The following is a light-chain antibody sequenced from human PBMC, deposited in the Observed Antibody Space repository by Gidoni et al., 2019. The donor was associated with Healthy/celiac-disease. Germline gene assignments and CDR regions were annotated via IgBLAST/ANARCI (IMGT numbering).Light chain of an antibody. J-gene: IGLJ2*01. CDR2: EGS. Sequence: QAGLTQPAAVAGSTGQSITISCTGTSSDVGSYNLVSWYQQHPGNAPKLMIYEGSKRPSGVSHRFSGSTSGNPASLSFSGLQSDVEAASSCCSYAGTVVFGGGTTLTVL. V-gene: IGLV2-23*01. CDR3: CSYAGTVV. CDR1: SSDVGSYNL.